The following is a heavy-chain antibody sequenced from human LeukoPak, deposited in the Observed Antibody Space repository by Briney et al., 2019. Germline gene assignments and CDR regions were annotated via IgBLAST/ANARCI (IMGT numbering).Heavy chain of an antibody. CDR2: IYTSGST. CDR3: ARDKSRTYGSADAFDI. CDR1: GGSISSYY. J-gene: IGHJ3*02. Sequence: KASETLSLTCTVSGGSISSYYWSWIRQPPGKGLEWIGYIYTSGSTNYNPSLKSRVTMSVDTSKNQFSLKLSSVTAADTAVYYCARDKSRTYGSADAFDIWGQGTMVTVSS. D-gene: IGHD3-10*01. V-gene: IGHV4-4*08.